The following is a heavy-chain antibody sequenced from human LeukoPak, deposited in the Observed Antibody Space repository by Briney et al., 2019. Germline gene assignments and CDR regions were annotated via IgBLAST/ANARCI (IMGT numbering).Heavy chain of an antibody. CDR1: GFTFSSYG. Sequence: HPGGSLRLSCAASGFTFSSYGMHWVRQAPGKGLEWVAFIRYDGSNKYCADSVKGRFTISRDNSKNTLYLQMNSLRPEDTAVYYCAKDSRYGSGSYWYDDPYFFDYWGQGTLVTVSS. CDR3: AKDSRYGSGSYWYDDPYFFDY. D-gene: IGHD6-19*01. CDR2: IRYDGSNK. V-gene: IGHV3-30*02. J-gene: IGHJ4*02.